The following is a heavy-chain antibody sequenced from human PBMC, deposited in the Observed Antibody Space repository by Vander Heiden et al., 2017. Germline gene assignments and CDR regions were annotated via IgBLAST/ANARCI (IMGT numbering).Heavy chain of an antibody. J-gene: IGHJ3*02. Sequence: QVQLVESGGGVVQPGRSLRLHCAASGFTFSSYGMHWVRQAPGKGLEWVAVISYDGSNKYYADSVKGRFTISRDNSKNTLYLQMNSLRAEDTAVYYCAKTMIVVATTDAFDIWGQGTMVTVSS. CDR1: GFTFSSYG. V-gene: IGHV3-30*18. CDR2: ISYDGSNK. CDR3: AKTMIVVATTDAFDI. D-gene: IGHD3-22*01.